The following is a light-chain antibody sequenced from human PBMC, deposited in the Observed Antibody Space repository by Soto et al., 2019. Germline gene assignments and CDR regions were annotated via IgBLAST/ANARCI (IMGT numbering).Light chain of an antibody. CDR3: QQYNNWTLT. J-gene: IGKJ4*01. V-gene: IGKV3-15*01. CDR2: GAS. Sequence: EIVMTQSPATLSVSPGERATLSCRASQSVSGNLAWYQQKPGQPPRILIYGASTRAAGIPARFSGSGSGTEFTLTISGLQSEDFAGYYCQQYNNWTLTFGGGTKVEIK. CDR1: QSVSGN.